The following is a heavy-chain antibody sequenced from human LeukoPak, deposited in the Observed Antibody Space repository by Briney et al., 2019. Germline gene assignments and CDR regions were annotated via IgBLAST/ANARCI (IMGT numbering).Heavy chain of an antibody. D-gene: IGHD3-22*01. V-gene: IGHV1-69*01. CDR2: IIPIFGTA. J-gene: IGHJ1*01. CDR1: GGTFSSYA. CDR3: ARDRPTYYYDSSGYYSAEYFQH. Sequence: SVKVSCKASGGTFSSYAISWVRQAPGQGLEWMGGIIPIFGTANYAQKFQGRVTITADESTSTAYMELSSLRSEDTAEYYCARDRPTYYYDSSGYYSAEYFQHWGQGTLVTVSS.